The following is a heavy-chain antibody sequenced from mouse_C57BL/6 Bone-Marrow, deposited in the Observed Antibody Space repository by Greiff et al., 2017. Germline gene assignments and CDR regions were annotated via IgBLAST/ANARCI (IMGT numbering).Heavy chain of an antibody. J-gene: IGHJ3*01. D-gene: IGHD2-1*01. Sequence: VQLVESGPELVKPGASVKLSCKASGYTFTSYDINWVKQRSGQGLEWIGWIYPRDGSTKYNEKFKGKATLTVDTSSSTAYMELHSLTSEDSAVYFCLYGNYAFAYWGQGTLVTVSA. CDR1: GYTFTSYD. CDR2: IYPRDGST. V-gene: IGHV1-85*01. CDR3: LYGNYAFAY.